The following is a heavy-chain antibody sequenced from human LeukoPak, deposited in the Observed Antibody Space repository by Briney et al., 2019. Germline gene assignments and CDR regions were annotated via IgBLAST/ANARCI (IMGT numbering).Heavy chain of an antibody. D-gene: IGHD6-6*01. V-gene: IGHV1-69*05. J-gene: IGHJ4*02. CDR1: GGTFSSYA. CDR2: IIPLFGTA. CDR3: ASPYSSSTTFDY. Sequence: SVKLSCKASGGTFSSYAISWVRQAPGQGLEWMGGIIPLFGTANYAQKFQGRVTITTDESTSTAYMELSSLRSEDTAVYYCASPYSSSTTFDYWGQGTLVTVSS.